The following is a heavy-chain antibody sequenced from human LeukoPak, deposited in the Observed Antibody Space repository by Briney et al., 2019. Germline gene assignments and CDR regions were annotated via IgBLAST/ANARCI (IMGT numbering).Heavy chain of an antibody. V-gene: IGHV3-30*04. D-gene: IGHD3-10*01. CDR3: TAGELSPCDY. CDR2: ISYDGSNK. Sequence: GGPLRLSCAASGFTFSSYAMHWVRQAPGKGLEWVAVISYDGSNKYYADSVKGRFTISRDNSKNTLYLQMNSLRAEDAAVYFSTAGELSPCDYWGQGTLVTVSS. CDR1: GFTFSSYA. J-gene: IGHJ4*02.